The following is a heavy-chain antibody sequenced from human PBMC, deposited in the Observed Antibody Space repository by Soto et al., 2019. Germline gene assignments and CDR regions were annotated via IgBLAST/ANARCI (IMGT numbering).Heavy chain of an antibody. CDR2: IYYSGST. CDR1: GGSISSYY. D-gene: IGHD4-17*01. CDR3: ARANNGDSFDY. V-gene: IGHV4-59*01. Sequence: SETLSLTCTVSGGSISSYYWSWIRQPPGKGLEWIGYIYYSGSTNYNPSLKSRVTISVDTSKNQFSLKLSSVTAADTAVYYCARANNGDSFDYWGQGTLVTVSS. J-gene: IGHJ4*02.